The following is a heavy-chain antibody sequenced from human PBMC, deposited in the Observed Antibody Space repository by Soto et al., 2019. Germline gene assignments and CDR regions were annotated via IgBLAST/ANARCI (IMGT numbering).Heavy chain of an antibody. CDR1: GASVSSYY. CDR2: ILYTGNT. CDR3: ARAAYGSGSYYAPYYYYAFDI. J-gene: IGHJ3*02. V-gene: IGHV4-59*02. Sequence: TSETLSLTCTVSGASVSSYYWSWIRQPPGKGLEWLGYILYTGNTNYNPSLKSRVTMSVDTSKNQVSLKLSAVTAADTAVYFCARAAYGSGSYYAPYYYYAFDIWGQGTMVTVSS. D-gene: IGHD3-10*01.